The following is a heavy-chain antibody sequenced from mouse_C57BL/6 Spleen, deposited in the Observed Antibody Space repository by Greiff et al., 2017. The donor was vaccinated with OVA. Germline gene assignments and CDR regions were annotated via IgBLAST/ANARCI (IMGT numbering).Heavy chain of an antibody. CDR1: GYTFTSYW. CDR3: AISTVIVPYDY. V-gene: IGHV1-72*01. J-gene: IGHJ2*01. Sequence: QVQLQQPGAELVKPGASVKLSCKASGYTFTSYWMHWVKQRPGRGLEWIGWIDPNSGGTKYNEKFKSKATLTVDKPSSTAYMQHSSLTSEDSAVYYFAISTVIVPYDYWGQGTTLTVSS. CDR2: IDPNSGGT. D-gene: IGHD1-1*01.